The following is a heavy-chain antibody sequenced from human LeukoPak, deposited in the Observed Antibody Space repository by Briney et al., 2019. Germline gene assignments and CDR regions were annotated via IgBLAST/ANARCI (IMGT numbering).Heavy chain of an antibody. Sequence: GGSLRLSCAASGFTVSSNYMSWVRQAPGKGLEWVSVIYSGGSTYYADSVKGRFTISRDNSKNTLYLQMNSLRAEDTAVYYCARDYEGGVDRIGDAFDIWGQGTMVTVSS. V-gene: IGHV3-66*01. CDR3: ARDYEGGVDRIGDAFDI. CDR1: GFTVSSNY. J-gene: IGHJ3*02. CDR2: IYSGGST. D-gene: IGHD2-8*02.